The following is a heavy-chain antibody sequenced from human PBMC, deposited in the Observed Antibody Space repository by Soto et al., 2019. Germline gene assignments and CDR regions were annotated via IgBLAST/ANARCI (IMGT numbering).Heavy chain of an antibody. CDR2: INAGNGNT. V-gene: IGHV1-3*01. CDR1: GYTFTSYA. Sequence: ASVKVSCKASGYTFTSYAMHWVRQAPGQRLEWMGWINAGNGNTKYSQKFQGRVTITRDTSASTAYMELSSLRSEDTAVYYGARARRFGSSYDAFDIWGQGTMVTVSS. CDR3: ARARRFGSSYDAFDI. J-gene: IGHJ3*02. D-gene: IGHD6-6*01.